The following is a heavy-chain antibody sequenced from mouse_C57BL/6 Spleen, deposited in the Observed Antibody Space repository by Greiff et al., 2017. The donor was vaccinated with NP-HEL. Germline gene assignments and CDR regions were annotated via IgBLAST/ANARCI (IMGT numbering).Heavy chain of an antibody. CDR3: ARRLYDY. D-gene: IGHD2-12*01. Sequence: EVMLVESGGGLVKPGGSLKLSCAASGFTFSDYGMHWVRQAPEKGLEWVAYISSGSSTIYYAATVKGRFTISRDNAKNTLFLQMTSLRAEDTAMYYCARRLYDYWGQGTTLTVSS. CDR2: ISSGSSTI. J-gene: IGHJ2*01. V-gene: IGHV5-17*01. CDR1: GFTFSDYG.